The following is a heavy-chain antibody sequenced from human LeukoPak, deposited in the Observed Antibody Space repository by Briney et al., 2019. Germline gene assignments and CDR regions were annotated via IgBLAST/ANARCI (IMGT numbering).Heavy chain of an antibody. Sequence: GGSLRLSCTASGFTFTSYGMNWVRQAPGKGLEWVSFIDTSGSYIYYGDSLKGRVTISRDNAKNSLYLQMNGLRAEDTAVYYCARGRSITLLRGVAMSDGFDIWGQGAMVTSLQ. CDR2: IDTSGSYI. J-gene: IGHJ3*02. CDR1: GFTFTSYG. V-gene: IGHV3-21*01. CDR3: ARGRSITLLRGVAMSDGFDI. D-gene: IGHD3-10*01.